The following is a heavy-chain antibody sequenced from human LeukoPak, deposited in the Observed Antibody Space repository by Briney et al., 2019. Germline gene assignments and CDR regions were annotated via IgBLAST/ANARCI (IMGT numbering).Heavy chain of an antibody. CDR1: GGSISSYY. V-gene: IGHV4-59*12. D-gene: IGHD3-22*01. CDR3: ARGPFRRYYDSSGYTT. CDR2: IYYSGST. J-gene: IGHJ5*02. Sequence: SETLSLTCTVSGGSISSYYWSWIRQPPGKGLEWIGYIYYSGSTNYNPSLKSRVTISVDTSKNQLSLKLSSVTAADTAVYYCARGPFRRYYDSSGYTTWGQGTLVTVSS.